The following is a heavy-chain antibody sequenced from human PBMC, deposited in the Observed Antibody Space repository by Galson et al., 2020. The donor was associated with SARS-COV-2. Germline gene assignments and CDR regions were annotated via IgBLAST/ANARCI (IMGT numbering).Heavy chain of an antibody. V-gene: IGHV1-18*01. CDR3: ARSLSLGDCSGGSCFFY. J-gene: IGHJ4*02. CDR1: GYTFTTFY. Sequence: ASVKVSCKASGYTFTTFYITWVRQAPGQGIEWMGKISPYNSNTNYTQKLQGRVTMTTDTSTSTAYMELRSLTSDDTAVYYCARSLSLGDCSGGSCFFYWGQGTLVTVSS. D-gene: IGHD2-15*01. CDR2: ISPYNSNT.